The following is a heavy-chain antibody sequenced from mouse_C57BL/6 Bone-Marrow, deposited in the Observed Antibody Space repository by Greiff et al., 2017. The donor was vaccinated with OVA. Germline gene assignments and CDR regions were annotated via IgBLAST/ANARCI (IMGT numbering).Heavy chain of an antibody. CDR3: ARDRGITTVYAMDY. CDR1: GFTFSSYA. Sequence: EVQLQESGGGLVKPGGSLKLSCAASGFTFSSYAMSWVRQTPEKRLEWVATISDGGSYTYYPDNVKGRFTISRDNAKNNLYLQMSHLKSEDTAMYYCARDRGITTVYAMDYWGQGTSVTVSS. J-gene: IGHJ4*01. V-gene: IGHV5-4*01. D-gene: IGHD2-4*01. CDR2: ISDGGSYT.